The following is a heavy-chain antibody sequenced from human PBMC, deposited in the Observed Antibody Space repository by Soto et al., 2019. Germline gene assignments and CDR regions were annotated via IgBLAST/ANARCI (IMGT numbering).Heavy chain of an antibody. J-gene: IGHJ4*02. CDR3: AKGLLQTAYSNFDY. CDR1: GFTFSNYA. V-gene: IGHV3-23*01. D-gene: IGHD5-12*01. CDR2: ISGGGTI. Sequence: EVQLLESGGDMVQPGGSLRLSCAASGFTFSNYAMSWVRQAPGKGLEWVSVISGGGTIFDADSAKGRFTISRDNSKNTLYLQMNSLRAEDTAVYYCAKGLLQTAYSNFDYWGQGTLVTVSS.